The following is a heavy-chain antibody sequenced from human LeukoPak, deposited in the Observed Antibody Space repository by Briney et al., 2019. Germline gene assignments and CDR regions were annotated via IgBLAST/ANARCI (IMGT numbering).Heavy chain of an antibody. V-gene: IGHV1-2*02. J-gene: IGHJ6*03. D-gene: IGHD2/OR15-2a*01. CDR1: GGTFSSYA. CDR3: AKGLLLEYYYMDV. Sequence: ASVKVSCKASGGTFSSYAISWVRQAPGQGLEWMGWINPNSGGTNYGQKFQGRVTMTRDTSISTAYMELSRLRSDDTAVYYCAKGLLLEYYYMDVWGKGTTVTVSS. CDR2: INPNSGGT.